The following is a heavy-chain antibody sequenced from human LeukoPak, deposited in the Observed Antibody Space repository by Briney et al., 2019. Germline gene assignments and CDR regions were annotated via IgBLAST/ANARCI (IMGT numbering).Heavy chain of an antibody. D-gene: IGHD3-22*01. Sequence: SETLSLTCTVSGGSITSSSYYWGWIRQPPGKGLEWIGSIYYSGSPYYNPSLKSRVTISVDTSKNQFSLKLSSVTAADTAVYYCARDDSSGQFDYWGQGTLDTVSS. J-gene: IGHJ4*02. CDR2: IYYSGSP. V-gene: IGHV4-39*07. CDR3: ARDDSSGQFDY. CDR1: GGSITSSSYY.